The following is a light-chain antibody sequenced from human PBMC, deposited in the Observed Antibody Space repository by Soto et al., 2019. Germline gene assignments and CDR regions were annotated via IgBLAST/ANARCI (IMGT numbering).Light chain of an antibody. CDR1: SSDVGDHNY. CDR3: SSYTNSRV. CDR2: DVS. J-gene: IGLJ1*01. V-gene: IGLV2-14*01. Sequence: QSALTQPASVSGSPGQSITISCTGTSSDVGDHNYVSWYQQHPGQAPKLVIYDVSNRPSGVSYRFSGCKSGNTASPTISGLQAEDEADYYGSSYTNSRVFGTGTKLTVL.